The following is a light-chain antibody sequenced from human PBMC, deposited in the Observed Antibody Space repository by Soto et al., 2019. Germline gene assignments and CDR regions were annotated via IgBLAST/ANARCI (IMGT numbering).Light chain of an antibody. V-gene: IGKV3D-20*01. J-gene: IGKJ2*01. CDR1: QSVSGSY. Sequence: EIVLTQSPATLSLSPGERATLSCGASQSVSGSYLAWYQQKPGLAPRLLIYDASSRATGIPDRFSGSGSGTDFTLTISRLEPEALAVYYCQQYGSSPDTFGQGTKLEIK. CDR3: QQYGSSPDT. CDR2: DAS.